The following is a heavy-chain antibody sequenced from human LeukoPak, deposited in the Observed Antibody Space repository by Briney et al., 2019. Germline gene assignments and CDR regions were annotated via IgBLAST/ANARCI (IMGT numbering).Heavy chain of an antibody. D-gene: IGHD6-19*01. CDR2: ISSSGSST. Sequence: PGGSLRLSCATSGFTFSAVYMSWIRQAPGKGLEWGSYISSSGSSTKYADSVKGRFTISRDNANNSLYLQMNSLRVEDTAVYYCAGDRGRVAGEYFDYWGQGTLVTVSS. V-gene: IGHV3-11*06. CDR1: GFTFSAVY. CDR3: AGDRGRVAGEYFDY. J-gene: IGHJ4*02.